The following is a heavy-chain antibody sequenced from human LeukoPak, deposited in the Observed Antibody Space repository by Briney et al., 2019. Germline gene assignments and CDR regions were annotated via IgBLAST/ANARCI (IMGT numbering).Heavy chain of an antibody. J-gene: IGHJ4*02. D-gene: IGHD3-10*01. V-gene: IGHV3-23*01. Sequence: GGSLRLSCAASGFTFSNYAVSWVRQAPGKGLEWVSAISGSGGSTYYADSVKGRFTISRDNSKNTLYLQMNSLRAEDTAVYYCAKAQVTMVRGVIIGFDYWGQGTLVTVSS. CDR3: AKAQVTMVRGVIIGFDY. CDR2: ISGSGGST. CDR1: GFTFSNYA.